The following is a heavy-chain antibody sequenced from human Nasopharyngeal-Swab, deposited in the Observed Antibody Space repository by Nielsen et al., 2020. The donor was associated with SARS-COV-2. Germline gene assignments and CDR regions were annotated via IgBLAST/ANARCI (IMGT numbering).Heavy chain of an antibody. D-gene: IGHD2-15*01. CDR3: AKVVAAHYYYYGMDV. J-gene: IGHJ6*02. V-gene: IGHV3-9*01. Sequence: WIRQPSGKGLEWVSGISWNSGSIGYADSVKGRFTISRDNAKNSLYLQMNSPRAEDTALYYCAKVVAAHYYYYGMDVWGQGTTVTVSS. CDR2: ISWNSGSI.